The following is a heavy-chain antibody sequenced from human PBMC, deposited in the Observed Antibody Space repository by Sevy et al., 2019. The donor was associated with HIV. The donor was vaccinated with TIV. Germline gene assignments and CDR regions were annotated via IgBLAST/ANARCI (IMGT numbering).Heavy chain of an antibody. CDR2: INPSGDTA. CDR3: TRVTLPVAGFFDY. V-gene: IGHV1-46*01. J-gene: IGHJ4*02. CDR1: GYTFTSHY. D-gene: IGHD6-19*01. Sequence: ASVKVSCKASGYTFTSHYMHWVRQAPGQGLEWMGVINPSGDTASYAQKFQGRVAMTRDTSTSTAYMELSSLRSEDTGVYYCTRVTLPVAGFFDYWGQGTLVTVSS.